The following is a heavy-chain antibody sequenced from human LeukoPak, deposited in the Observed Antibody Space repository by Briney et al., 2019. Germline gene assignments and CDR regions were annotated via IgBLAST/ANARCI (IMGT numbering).Heavy chain of an antibody. Sequence: GGSLRLSCVASGFSFNSYEMNWVRQAPGKGLEWVSVIYSGGSTYYADSVKGRFTISRDNSKNTLYLQMNSLRAEDTAVYYCARDLRIMITFGGVIDTDAFDIWGQGTMVTVSS. D-gene: IGHD3-16*02. CDR1: GFSFNSYE. CDR2: IYSGGST. J-gene: IGHJ3*02. V-gene: IGHV3-66*01. CDR3: ARDLRIMITFGGVIDTDAFDI.